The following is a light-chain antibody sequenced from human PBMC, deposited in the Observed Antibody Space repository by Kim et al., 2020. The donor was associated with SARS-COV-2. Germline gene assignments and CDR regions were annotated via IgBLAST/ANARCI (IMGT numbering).Light chain of an antibody. CDR2: DAS. CDR1: QSVSSY. CDR3: QQRSNYA. Sequence: TLSLSPGERATLSCRASQSVSSYLAWYQQKPGQAPRLLIYDASNRATGIPARFSGSGSGTYFTLTISSLEPEDFAVYFCQQRSNYAFGQGTKLEI. J-gene: IGKJ2*01. V-gene: IGKV3-11*01.